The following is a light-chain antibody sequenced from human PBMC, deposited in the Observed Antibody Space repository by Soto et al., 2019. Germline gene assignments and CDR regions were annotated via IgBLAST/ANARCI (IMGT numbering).Light chain of an antibody. Sequence: QSVLTQPPSVSGAPGQRVTISCTGSRSNIGAGYDVHWYQQLPGTAPKLLIYGNSNRPTGVPDRFSGSTSGTSASLAITGLQAEDGADYYCQSYDSSLSGWVFGGGTKLTVL. V-gene: IGLV1-40*01. CDR1: RSNIGAGYD. J-gene: IGLJ2*01. CDR2: GNS. CDR3: QSYDSSLSGWV.